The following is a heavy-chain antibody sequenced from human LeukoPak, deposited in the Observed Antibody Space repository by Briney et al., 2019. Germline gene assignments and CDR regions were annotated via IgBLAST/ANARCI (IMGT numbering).Heavy chain of an antibody. CDR2: ITPSGVIM. Sequence: GGSLRLSCAASGFTFTSHSMNWVRQAPGKVLEWLSYITPSGVIMYNVDSVRGRFTISRDNAKNSVYLQMNSLGAEDTAMYYCARDGAFTGPHWWFDLWGRGTLVTVSS. CDR3: ARDGAFTGPHWWFDL. D-gene: IGHD3-9*01. V-gene: IGHV3-48*04. J-gene: IGHJ2*01. CDR1: GFTFTSHS.